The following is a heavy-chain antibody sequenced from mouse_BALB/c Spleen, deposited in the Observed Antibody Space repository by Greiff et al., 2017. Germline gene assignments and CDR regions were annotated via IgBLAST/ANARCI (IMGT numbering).Heavy chain of an antibody. CDR3: TRYGSYYFDY. CDR1: GYTFTSYW. D-gene: IGHD2-2*01. J-gene: IGHJ2*01. Sequence: VQLQQPGAELVRPGASVKLSCKASGYTFTSYWINWVKQRPGQGLEWIGNIYPSDSYTNYNQKFKDKATLTVDKSSSTAYMQLSSPTSEDSAVYYCTRYGSYYFDYWGQGTTLTVSS. CDR2: IYPSDSYT. V-gene: IGHV1-69*02.